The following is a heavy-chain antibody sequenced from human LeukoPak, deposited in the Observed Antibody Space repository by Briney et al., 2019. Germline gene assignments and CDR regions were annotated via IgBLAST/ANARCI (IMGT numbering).Heavy chain of an antibody. CDR3: AITPSYYYGSGSPLN. D-gene: IGHD3-10*01. J-gene: IGHJ4*02. Sequence: PGGPLRLSYVASGFTFSSYAMSWVRQAPGKGLEWVSAISGSGGSTYYADSVKGRFTISKDNSKNTLYLQMNSLRAEDTAVYYCAITPSYYYGSGSPLNWGQGTLVTVSS. CDR1: GFTFSSYA. CDR2: ISGSGGST. V-gene: IGHV3-23*01.